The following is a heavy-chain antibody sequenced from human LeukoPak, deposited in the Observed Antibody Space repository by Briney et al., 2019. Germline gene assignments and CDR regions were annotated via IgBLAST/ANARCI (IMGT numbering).Heavy chain of an antibody. CDR2: ISGSGDAT. D-gene: IGHD1-26*01. CDR1: KFNFA. Sequence: GGSLRLSCAASKFNFAMSWVRQTADKRLEWVSAISGSGDATFYTDSVKGRFTISRDNAKNSLNLQMNSLRAEDTAVYYCARDRFKWGFDYWGQGTLVTVSS. J-gene: IGHJ4*02. V-gene: IGHV3-23*01. CDR3: ARDRFKWGFDY.